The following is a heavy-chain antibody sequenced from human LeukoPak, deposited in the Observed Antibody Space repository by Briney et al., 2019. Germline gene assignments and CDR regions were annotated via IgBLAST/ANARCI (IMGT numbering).Heavy chain of an antibody. J-gene: IGHJ4*02. D-gene: IGHD6-13*01. V-gene: IGHV3-23*01. CDR2: ISGSGGST. Sequence: PGGSLRLSCAASGFTFSSYAMSWVRQAPGKGLEWVSAISGSGGSTYYADSVKGRFTISRDNSKNTLYLQMNSLRAGDTAVYYCAKDWYSSSWFDYWGQGTLVTVSS. CDR3: AKDWYSSSWFDY. CDR1: GFTFSSYA.